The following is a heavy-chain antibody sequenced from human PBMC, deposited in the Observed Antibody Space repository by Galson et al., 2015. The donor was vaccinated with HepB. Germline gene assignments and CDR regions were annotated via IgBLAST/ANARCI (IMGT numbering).Heavy chain of an antibody. Sequence: SLRLSCAASGFTFDDYAMHWVRQAPGKGLEWVSGISWNSGSIGYTDSVKGRFTISRDNAKNSLYLQMNSLRAEDTALYYCAKDVGRSTSWSFTPYYYYYMDVWGKGTTVTVSS. CDR2: ISWNSGSI. V-gene: IGHV3-9*01. D-gene: IGHD2-2*01. CDR1: GFTFDDYA. J-gene: IGHJ6*03. CDR3: AKDVGRSTSWSFTPYYYYYMDV.